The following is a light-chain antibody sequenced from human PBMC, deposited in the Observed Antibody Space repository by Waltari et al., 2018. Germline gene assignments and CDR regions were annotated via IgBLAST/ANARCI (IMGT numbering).Light chain of an antibody. J-gene: IGKJ1*01. Sequence: IVLTQSPGTLSLSPGEGATLSCRASQSISTNFLAWYQQRRGQAPRLLIYGASSRATGIPDRFSGSESATDFTLAINRLEPEDFAVYYCQHYGGSPWTFGQGTKVEIK. CDR2: GAS. CDR3: QHYGGSPWT. V-gene: IGKV3-20*01. CDR1: QSISTNF.